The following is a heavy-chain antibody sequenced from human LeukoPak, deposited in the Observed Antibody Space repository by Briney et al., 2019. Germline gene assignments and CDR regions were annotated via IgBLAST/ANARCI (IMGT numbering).Heavy chain of an antibody. CDR2: IYYSGST. Sequence: SETLSLTCNASGGSISSYYWSWIRQPPGKGLEWIGYIYYSGSTNYNPSLKSRVTMSVDTAKNQFSLKLSSVTAADTAVYYCARHAAAAVYSWFDPWGQGTQVTVSP. J-gene: IGHJ5*02. CDR3: ARHAAAAVYSWFDP. V-gene: IGHV4-59*08. CDR1: GGSISSYY. D-gene: IGHD4-11*01.